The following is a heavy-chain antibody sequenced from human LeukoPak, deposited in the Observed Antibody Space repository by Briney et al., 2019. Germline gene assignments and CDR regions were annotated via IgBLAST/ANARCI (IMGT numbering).Heavy chain of an antibody. CDR1: GFTFDDYA. D-gene: IGHD3-10*01. V-gene: IGHV3-9*01. Sequence: GGSLRLSCAASGFTFDDYAMHWVRQAPGKGLEWVSGISWNSGSIGYADSVKGRFTISRDNAKNSLYLQMNSLGAEDTALYYCAKDILYYYGSGSYLDYWGQGTLVTVSS. CDR3: AKDILYYYGSGSYLDY. CDR2: ISWNSGSI. J-gene: IGHJ4*02.